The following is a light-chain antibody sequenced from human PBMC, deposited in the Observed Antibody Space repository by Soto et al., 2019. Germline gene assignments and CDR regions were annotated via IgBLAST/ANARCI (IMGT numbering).Light chain of an antibody. CDR3: SSDVAGNTVV. CDR2: EVI. V-gene: IGLV2-8*01. CDR1: SSDVGGFNY. Sequence: QSAPTQPPSASGSPGQSVTISCTGTSSDVGGFNYVSWYQQHPGKAPKLIIFEVIKRPSGVPDRFSGSKSGNTASLTVSGLQAEDEADYYCSSDVAGNTVVFGGGTKLTVL. J-gene: IGLJ2*01.